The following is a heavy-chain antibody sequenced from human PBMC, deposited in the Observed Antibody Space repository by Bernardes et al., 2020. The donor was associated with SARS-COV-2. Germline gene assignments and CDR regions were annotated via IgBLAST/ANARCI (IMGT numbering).Heavy chain of an antibody. Sequence: GGSLRLSCAGSGFTFNAYSMSWVRQAPGKGLELLAIIKKDGGDEYYLDSVRGRFTISRDNAKNSLNLQMNSLRAEDTAVYYCARVRFLKWVPDVIDYWGQGTLVTVSS. CDR2: IKKDGGDE. D-gene: IGHD3-3*01. CDR1: GFTFNAYS. J-gene: IGHJ4*02. CDR3: ARVRFLKWVPDVIDY. V-gene: IGHV3-7*04.